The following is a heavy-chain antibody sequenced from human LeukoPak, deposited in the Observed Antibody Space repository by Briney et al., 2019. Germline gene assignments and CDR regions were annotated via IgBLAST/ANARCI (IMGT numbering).Heavy chain of an antibody. J-gene: IGHJ4*02. CDR2: IYYSRST. Sequence: SETLSPTCTVSGGSISSSSYYWGWIRQPPGKGLEWIGSIYYSRSTYYNPSLKSRVTISVDTSKNQLSLKLSSVTAAGTAVYYCARSRGWTEYWGQGTLVTVSS. D-gene: IGHD6-19*01. V-gene: IGHV4-39*01. CDR1: GGSISSSSYY. CDR3: ARSRGWTEY.